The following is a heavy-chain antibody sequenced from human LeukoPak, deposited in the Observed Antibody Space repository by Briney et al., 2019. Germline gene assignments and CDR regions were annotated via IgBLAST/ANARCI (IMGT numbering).Heavy chain of an antibody. CDR1: GGSISSSSYY. D-gene: IGHD2-15*01. V-gene: IGHV4-39*07. Sequence: SETLSLTCTASGGSISSSSYYWGWIRQPPGKGLEWIGSIYYSGSTYYNPSLKSRVTISVDTSKSQFSLKLSSVTAADTAVYYCATTILYSNGNYYYYYMDVWGKGTTVTVSS. J-gene: IGHJ6*03. CDR2: IYYSGST. CDR3: ATTILYSNGNYYYYYMDV.